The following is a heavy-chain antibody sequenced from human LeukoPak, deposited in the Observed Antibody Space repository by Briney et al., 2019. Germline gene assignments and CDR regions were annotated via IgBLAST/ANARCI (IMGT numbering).Heavy chain of an antibody. Sequence: SETLSLTCTVSGGSLNTYYWSWIRQPAGKGLEWIGRIFASGRIIYNASCKSRVTMSVGTSKNHFSLNLSSVTAADTAVYYCARGGSRAPRPDPYYFYGMDVWGQGATVTVSS. V-gene: IGHV4-4*07. J-gene: IGHJ6*02. CDR3: ARGGSRAPRPDPYYFYGMDV. CDR1: GGSLNTYY. D-gene: IGHD6-6*01. CDR2: IFASGRI.